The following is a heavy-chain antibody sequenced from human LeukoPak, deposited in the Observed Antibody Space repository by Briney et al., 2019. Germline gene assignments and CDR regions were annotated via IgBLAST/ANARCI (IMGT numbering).Heavy chain of an antibody. Sequence: SETLSLTCAVYRGSFSGYYWRWIRQPPGKGLEWIGEINHSGSTNYNPSLKSRVTISVDTSKNQFSQKLSSVTAADTAVYYCARGRGYCSSTSCYKYYFDYWGQGTLVTVSS. CDR1: RGSFSGYY. D-gene: IGHD2-2*01. CDR2: INHSGST. CDR3: ARGRGYCSSTSCYKYYFDY. V-gene: IGHV4-34*01. J-gene: IGHJ4*02.